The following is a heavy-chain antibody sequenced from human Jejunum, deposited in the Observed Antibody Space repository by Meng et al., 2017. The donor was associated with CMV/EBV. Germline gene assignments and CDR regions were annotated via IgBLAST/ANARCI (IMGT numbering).Heavy chain of an antibody. D-gene: IGHD6-13*01. J-gene: IGHJ5*02. CDR3: AASSSSWYQNWFDP. CDR2: ISAYNGNT. CDR1: GYTFTSYG. Sequence: VQLVPSGAEVKKPGAPVKVSCKASGYTFTSYGISWVRQAPGQGLEWMGWISAYNGNTNYAQKLQGRVTMTTDTSTSTAYMELRSLRSDDTAVYYCAASSSSWYQNWFDPWGQGTLVTVSS. V-gene: IGHV1-18*01.